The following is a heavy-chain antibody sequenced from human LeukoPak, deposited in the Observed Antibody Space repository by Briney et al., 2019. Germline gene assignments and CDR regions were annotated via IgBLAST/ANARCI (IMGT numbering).Heavy chain of an antibody. CDR2: INHSGST. CDR3: ARGRSSSWYFYFDY. D-gene: IGHD6-13*01. J-gene: IGHJ4*02. V-gene: IGHV4-39*07. CDR1: GGSISSSSYY. Sequence: SETLSLTCTVSGGSISSSSYYWGWIRQPPGKGLEWIGEINHSGSTNYNPSLKSRVTISVDTSKNQFSLKLSSVTAADTAVYYCARGRSSSWYFYFDYWGQGTLVTVSS.